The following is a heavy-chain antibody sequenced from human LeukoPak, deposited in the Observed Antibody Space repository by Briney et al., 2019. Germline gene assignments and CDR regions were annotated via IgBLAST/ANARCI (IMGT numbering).Heavy chain of an antibody. CDR2: IISKSDGGTT. D-gene: IGHD4-11*01. CDR3: LAQYYFDY. CDR1: GFSLSDAY. V-gene: IGHV3-15*01. J-gene: IGHJ4*02. Sequence: GGSLRLSCAASGFSLSDAYMSWVRQTPGKRLEWIGRIISKSDGGTTDYTAPVQGRFIISRDDSKGTLYLQLNSLRTDDTAVYYCLAQYYFDYWGRGTLVTVSS.